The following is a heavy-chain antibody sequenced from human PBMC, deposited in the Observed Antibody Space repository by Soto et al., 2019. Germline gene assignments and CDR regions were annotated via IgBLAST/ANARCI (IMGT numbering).Heavy chain of an antibody. CDR1: GGSVSSSSYY. D-gene: IGHD5-18*01. J-gene: IGHJ4*02. V-gene: IGHV4-39*07. Sequence: SETLSLTCTVSGGSVSSSSYYWGWVRQPPGKGLEWIGSVYYSGSTYYNPSLKSRVTISVDTSKNQFSLKLSSVTAADTAVYYCARGYRYGYPYWGQGTLVTVSS. CDR2: VYYSGST. CDR3: ARGYRYGYPY.